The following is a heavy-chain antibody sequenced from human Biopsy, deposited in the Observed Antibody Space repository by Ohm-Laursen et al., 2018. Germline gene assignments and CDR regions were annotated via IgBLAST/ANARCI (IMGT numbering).Heavy chain of an antibody. Sequence: GSLRLPCTASGFTFSSSWMTWVRQAPGKGLEWVASIKEDGSEKFYVDSVKGRFTISRDNAQKSLYLQMNSLRVEDTAVHYCARGRSMDVWGQGTTVTVSS. J-gene: IGHJ6*02. V-gene: IGHV3-7*01. CDR2: IKEDGSEK. CDR3: ARGRSMDV. CDR1: GFTFSSSW.